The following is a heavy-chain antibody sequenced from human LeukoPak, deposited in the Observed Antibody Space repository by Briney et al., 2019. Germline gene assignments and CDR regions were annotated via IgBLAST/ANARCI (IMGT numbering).Heavy chain of an antibody. CDR1: GGSFSRPF. CDR2: IDHSGRT. D-gene: IGHD3-10*01. J-gene: IGHJ5*01. CDR3: ARAERRINLARGVFGSHFDS. Sequence: SETLSLTCAASGGSFSRPFWSWIRQTPGKGLESIGEIDHSGRTDYNPSLEGRVTMSVDTSKNQFSLRLTSVTAADTAVYFCARAERRINLARGVFGSHFDSWGQGTLVSVSS. V-gene: IGHV4-34*01.